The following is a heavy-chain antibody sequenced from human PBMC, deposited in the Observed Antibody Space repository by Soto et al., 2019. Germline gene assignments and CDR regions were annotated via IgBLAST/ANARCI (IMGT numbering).Heavy chain of an antibody. V-gene: IGHV3-33*01. Sequence: QVQLVESGGGVVQPGRSLRLSCAASGFTFSSYGMHWVRQAPGKGLEWVALIWNDGSNKYYEDSVKGRFTISRDNSKNTLYLQMNSMGAEDTAGYYCVRDIHDYVDHGYFDYCGQGTLVTVSS. J-gene: IGHJ4*02. CDR3: VRDIHDYVDHGYFDY. D-gene: IGHD4-17*01. CDR1: GFTFSSYG. CDR2: IWNDGSNK.